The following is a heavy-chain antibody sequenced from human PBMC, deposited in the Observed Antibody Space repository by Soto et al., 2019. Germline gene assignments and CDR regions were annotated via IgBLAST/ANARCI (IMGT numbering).Heavy chain of an antibody. CDR3: ARARVRGVIRVYYYYGMDV. CDR1: GGSFSGYY. D-gene: IGHD3-10*01. CDR2: INHSGST. Sequence: SETLSLTCAVYGGSFSGYYWSWIRQPPGKGLEWIGEINHSGSTNYNPSLKSRVTISVDTSKNQFSLKLSSVTAADTAVYDCARARVRGVIRVYYYYGMDVWGQGTTVTVSS. J-gene: IGHJ6*02. V-gene: IGHV4-34*01.